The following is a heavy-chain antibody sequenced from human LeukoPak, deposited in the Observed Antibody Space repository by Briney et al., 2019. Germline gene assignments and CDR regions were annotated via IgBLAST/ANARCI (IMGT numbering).Heavy chain of an antibody. CDR1: GFTFWNYG. J-gene: IGHJ4*02. D-gene: IGHD2-15*01. CDR2: IRFDGSNK. CDR3: AKDLYCSGGSCYPGCDY. V-gene: IGHV3-30*02. Sequence: GGSLRLSCAASGFTFWNYGMYWVRQAPGKGLEWVAFIRFDGSNKYYADSVKGRFTISRDNSKNNLYLQMNSLRAEDTAVYYCAKDLYCSGGSCYPGCDYWGRGTLVTVSS.